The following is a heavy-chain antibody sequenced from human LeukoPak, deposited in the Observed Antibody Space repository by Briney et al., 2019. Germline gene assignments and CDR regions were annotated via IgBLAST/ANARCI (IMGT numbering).Heavy chain of an antibody. CDR1: GGSISDYY. CDR3: ARDDYYDSSGYPY. D-gene: IGHD3-22*01. V-gene: IGHV4-59*12. Sequence: SETLSLTCTVSGGSISDYYWNWIRQPPGKGLEWIGYFYYSGSPNYNPSLKSRVTISVDMSKNQFSLKLSSVTAADTAVYYCARDDYYDSSGYPYWGQGTLVTVSS. J-gene: IGHJ4*02. CDR2: FYYSGSP.